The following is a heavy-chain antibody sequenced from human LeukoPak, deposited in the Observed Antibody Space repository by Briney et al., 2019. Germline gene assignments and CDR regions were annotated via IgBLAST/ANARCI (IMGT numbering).Heavy chain of an antibody. J-gene: IGHJ4*02. D-gene: IGHD1-26*01. V-gene: IGHV3-21*01. CDR1: GFTFSSYS. CDR2: ISSSSSYI. Sequence: PGGALRLSCAASGFTFSSYSMNWVRQAPGKGLEWVSSISSSSSYIYYADSVKGRFTISRDNAKNSLYLQMNSLRAEDTAVYYCARKQVGAYADLDYWGQGTLVTVSS. CDR3: ARKQVGAYADLDY.